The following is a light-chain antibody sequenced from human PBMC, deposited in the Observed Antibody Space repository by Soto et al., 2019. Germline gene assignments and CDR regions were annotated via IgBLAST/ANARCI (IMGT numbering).Light chain of an antibody. CDR2: EGS. V-gene: IGLV2-23*01. Sequence: QSALTQPASVSGSPGQSITISCTGTSSDVGSYNFVSWYQHHPGKAPKLMIYEGSKRPSGVSNRFSGSKSGNTASLTISGLQAEDEADYHCCSYAGSNILVFGGGTKLTVL. CDR1: SSDVGSYNF. CDR3: CSYAGSNILV. J-gene: IGLJ2*01.